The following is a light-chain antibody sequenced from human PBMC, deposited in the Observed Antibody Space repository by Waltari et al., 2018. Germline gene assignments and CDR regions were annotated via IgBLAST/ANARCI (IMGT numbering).Light chain of an antibody. J-gene: IGLJ3*02. CDR1: SSDFGNYNR. Sequence: QSALTQPPSVSGSPGQSVTISCTATSSDFGNYNRVSWYQRSPGTAPKLMIYDVTNRPSGVPHRFSGYKSGNTASLTISGLQAEDEADYYCSSPTTSITWVFGGGTKLTVL. V-gene: IGLV2-18*02. CDR2: DVT. CDR3: SSPTTSITWV.